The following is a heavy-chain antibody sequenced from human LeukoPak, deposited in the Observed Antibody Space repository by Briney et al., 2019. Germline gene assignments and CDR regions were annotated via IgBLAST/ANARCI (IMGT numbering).Heavy chain of an antibody. CDR2: IIPILGIA. V-gene: IGHV1-69*04. D-gene: IGHD1-14*01. J-gene: IGHJ4*02. CDR3: VRGQPYAHVDY. CDR1: GGTFSSYA. Sequence: GSSVKVSCKASGGTFSSYAISWVRQAPGQGLEWMGRIIPILGIANYAQKFQGRVTITADKSTSTAYMELSSLRSEDTAVYYCVRGQPYAHVDYWGQGTLVTVSS.